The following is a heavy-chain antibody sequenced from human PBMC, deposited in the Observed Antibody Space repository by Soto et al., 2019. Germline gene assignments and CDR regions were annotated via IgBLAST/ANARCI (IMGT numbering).Heavy chain of an antibody. J-gene: IGHJ5*02. V-gene: IGHV2-26*04. CDR1: GFAPSNAGLG. D-gene: IGHD6-13*01. Sequence: QVTVKESGPVLVKPTETLTVTCTVSGFAPSNAGLGVSWIRQPPGKALEWLAHIFSNDEKSYSTSLKSRLTISKDTSKSQVVLTMTNMDPVYTATYYCASTYSTSWYWFDPWGQGTLVTVSS. CDR2: IFSNDEK. CDR3: ASTYSTSWYWFDP.